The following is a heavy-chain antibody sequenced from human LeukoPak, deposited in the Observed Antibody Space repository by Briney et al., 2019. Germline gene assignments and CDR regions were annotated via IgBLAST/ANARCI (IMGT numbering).Heavy chain of an antibody. D-gene: IGHD3-3*01. CDR3: AKDLSRITIFGVVLRYYYMDV. CDR1: GFTFSSYA. CDR2: ISGGGGST. J-gene: IGHJ6*03. Sequence: GGSLRLSCAASGFTFSSYAMSWVRQAPGKGLEWVSAISGGGGSTYYADSVKGRFTISRDNSKNTLYLQMNSLRAEDTAVYYCAKDLSRITIFGVVLRYYYMDVWGKGTTVTVSS. V-gene: IGHV3-23*01.